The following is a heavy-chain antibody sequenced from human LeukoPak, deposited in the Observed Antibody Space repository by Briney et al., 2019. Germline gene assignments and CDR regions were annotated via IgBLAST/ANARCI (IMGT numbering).Heavy chain of an antibody. D-gene: IGHD1-26*01. CDR2: ISAYNGNT. CDR3: ATFQGSMGATPYHYYYGMDV. V-gene: IGHV1-18*01. J-gene: IGHJ6*02. Sequence: GASVKVSCKASGYTFTSYGISWVRQAPGQGLEWMGWISAYNGNTNYAQKLQGRVTMTTDTSTSTAYMELRSLRSDDTAVYYCATFQGSMGATPYHYYYGMDVWGQGTTVTVSS. CDR1: GYTFTSYG.